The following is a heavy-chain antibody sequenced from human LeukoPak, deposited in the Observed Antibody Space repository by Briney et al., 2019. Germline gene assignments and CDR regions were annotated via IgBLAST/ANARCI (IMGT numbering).Heavy chain of an antibody. J-gene: IGHJ4*02. CDR1: GYTLTELS. Sequence: ASVKVSCKVSGYTLTELSMHWVRQAPGKGLEWMGGFDPEDGETIYAQKFQGRVTMTEDTSTDTACMELSSLRSEDTAVYYCATGEWFGRPFDYWGQGTLVTVSS. CDR3: ATGEWFGRPFDY. V-gene: IGHV1-24*01. D-gene: IGHD3-3*01. CDR2: FDPEDGET.